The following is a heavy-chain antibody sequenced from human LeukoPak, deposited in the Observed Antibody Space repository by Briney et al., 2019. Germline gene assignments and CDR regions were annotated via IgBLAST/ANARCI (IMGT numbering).Heavy chain of an antibody. Sequence: ASVKVSCKASGYTFTNYGVSWVRQAPGQGLEWMGWISSYNGNTNYAQKLQGRVTMTTDTSTSTAYMELRSLRSDDTAVYYCARDFVGVCSGGSCYLDAFDIWGQGTMATVSS. J-gene: IGHJ3*02. CDR3: ARDFVGVCSGGSCYLDAFDI. CDR1: GYTFTNYG. D-gene: IGHD2-15*01. V-gene: IGHV1-18*01. CDR2: ISSYNGNT.